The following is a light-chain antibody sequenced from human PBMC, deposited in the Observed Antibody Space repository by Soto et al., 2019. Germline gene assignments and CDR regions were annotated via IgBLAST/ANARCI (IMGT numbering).Light chain of an antibody. CDR1: SGDVGGYNY. CDR3: SSYAGSRSLV. CDR2: EVS. V-gene: IGLV2-8*01. Sequence: QSALTQPPSASGSPGQSVTISCTGTSGDVGGYNYVSWYQQHPGKAPKLMIYEVSKRPSGVPDRFSGSKSGNTASLTVSGLQAEDEADYYCSSYAGSRSLVFGGGTKLTVL. J-gene: IGLJ2*01.